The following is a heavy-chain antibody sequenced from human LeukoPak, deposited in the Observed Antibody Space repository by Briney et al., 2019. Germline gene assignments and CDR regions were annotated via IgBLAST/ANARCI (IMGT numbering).Heavy chain of an antibody. V-gene: IGHV1-69*13. CDR2: IIPIFGTA. Sequence: GASVKVSCKASGGTFSSYAISWVRQAPGQGLEWMGGIIPIFGTANYAQKFQGRVTITADESTSTAYMELSSLRSEDTAVYYCARVSPVGRGGAFDIWGQGTMVTVSS. CDR1: GGTFSSYA. CDR3: ARVSPVGRGGAFDI. J-gene: IGHJ3*02. D-gene: IGHD1-26*01.